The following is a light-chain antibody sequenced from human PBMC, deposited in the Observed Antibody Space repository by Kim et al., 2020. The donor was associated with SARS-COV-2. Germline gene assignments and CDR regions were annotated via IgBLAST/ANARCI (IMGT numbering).Light chain of an antibody. Sequence: EIVLTQSPGTLSLSPGERATLSCRASQSVSSSYLAWYQQKPGQAPSLLIYDASSRATGIPDRFSGSGSGTDFTLTISRLEPEDFAVYYGQQYGSSPLTFGGGTKVDIK. CDR3: QQYGSSPLT. V-gene: IGKV3-20*01. CDR2: DAS. J-gene: IGKJ4*01. CDR1: QSVSSSY.